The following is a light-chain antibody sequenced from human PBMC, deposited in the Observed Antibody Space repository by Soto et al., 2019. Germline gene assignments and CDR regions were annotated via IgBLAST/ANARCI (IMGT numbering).Light chain of an antibody. CDR1: TSDVGAYNF. V-gene: IGLV2-14*03. CDR2: DVS. Sequence: QSALTQPASVSGSPGQSITISCTGTTSDVGAYNFVSWYQQHPGKVPKLMIFDVSSRPSGVSDRFSGSKSGNTASLTISGLQAGDEGDYYCSSYTRSSTHVFGSGTKLTVL. J-gene: IGLJ1*01. CDR3: SSYTRSSTHV.